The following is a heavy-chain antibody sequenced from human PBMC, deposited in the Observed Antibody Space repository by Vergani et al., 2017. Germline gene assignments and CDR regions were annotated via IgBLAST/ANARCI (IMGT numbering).Heavy chain of an antibody. CDR2: TYYSGST. V-gene: IGHV4-31*03. CDR3: AREKFGGPDY. Sequence: QVQLQESGPGLVKPSQTLSLTCTVSGGSISSGGYYWSWIRQHPGKGLEWIGYTYYSGSTYYNPSLKSRVTISVDTSMNPFSLKLSSLTAADTAVYYCAREKFGGPDYWGQGTLVTVSS. J-gene: IGHJ4*02. CDR1: GGSISSGGYY. D-gene: IGHD3-10*01.